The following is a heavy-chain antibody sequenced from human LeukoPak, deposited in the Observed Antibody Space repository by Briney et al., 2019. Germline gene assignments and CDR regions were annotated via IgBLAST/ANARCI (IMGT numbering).Heavy chain of an antibody. Sequence: GGSLRLSCAASGFTFSSYGINWVRQAPGKGLEWVSSISSSGSYRNYAEPLKGRFTISRDNAKNSLFLQMNSLRADDTAVYYCARDGLVLSSGYYYALDYWGQGTLVTVSS. CDR1: GFTFSSYG. V-gene: IGHV3-21*01. CDR3: ARDGLVLSSGYYYALDY. D-gene: IGHD3-22*01. J-gene: IGHJ4*02. CDR2: ISSSGSYR.